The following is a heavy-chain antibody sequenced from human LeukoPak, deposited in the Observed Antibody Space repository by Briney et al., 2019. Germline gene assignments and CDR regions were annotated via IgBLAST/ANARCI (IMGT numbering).Heavy chain of an antibody. CDR3: TRLPRETAGDY. J-gene: IGHJ4*02. Sequence: PGGSLRLSCAASGFTFSSYWMNWVRQAPGKGLEWVANIHPDSSDKFYVDSMEGRFTISRDNTKNSLYLQIDNARLDDTGLYYCTRLPRETAGDYWGQGVPVIVSS. V-gene: IGHV3-7*03. D-gene: IGHD1-14*01. CDR2: IHPDSSDK. CDR1: GFTFSSYW.